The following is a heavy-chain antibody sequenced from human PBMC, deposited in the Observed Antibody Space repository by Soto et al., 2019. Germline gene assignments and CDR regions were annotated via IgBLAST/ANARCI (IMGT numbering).Heavy chain of an antibody. CDR2: IKQDGSEK. J-gene: IGHJ5*02. CDR1: GFTFSSYW. Sequence: GGSLRLSCAASGFTFSSYWMSWVRQAPGKGLEWVANIKQDGSEKYYVDSVKGRFTISRDNAKNSLYLQMNSLRAEDTAVYYCARDSKAAQNWFDPWGQGTLVTVSS. V-gene: IGHV3-7*03. CDR3: ARDSKAAQNWFDP. D-gene: IGHD6-6*01.